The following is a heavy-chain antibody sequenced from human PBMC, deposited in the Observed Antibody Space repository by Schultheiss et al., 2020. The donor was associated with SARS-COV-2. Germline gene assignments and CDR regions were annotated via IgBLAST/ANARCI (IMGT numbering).Heavy chain of an antibody. CDR2: ISSSSSYI. Sequence: GGSLRLSCAASGFTFSSYSMNWVRQAPGKGLEWVSSISSSSSYIYYADSVKGRFTISRDNAKNSLYLQMNSLRAEDTAVYYCARDTEGYYDSSGYYYPLDAFDIWGQGTMVTVSS. V-gene: IGHV3-21*01. J-gene: IGHJ3*02. CDR3: ARDTEGYYDSSGYYYPLDAFDI. CDR1: GFTFSSYS. D-gene: IGHD3-22*01.